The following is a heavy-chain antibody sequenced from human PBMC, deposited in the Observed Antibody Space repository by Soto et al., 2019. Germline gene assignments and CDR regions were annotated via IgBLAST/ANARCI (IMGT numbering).Heavy chain of an antibody. CDR1: GFTFSSYG. CDR2: ISYDGSNK. Sequence: GGSLRLSCAASGFTFSSYGMHWVRQAPGKGLEWVAVISYDGSNKYYADSVKGRFTISRDNSKNTLYLQMNSLRAEDTAVYYCAKDPHMVRGVISPLRYWGQGTLVTVSS. V-gene: IGHV3-30*18. D-gene: IGHD3-10*01. J-gene: IGHJ4*02. CDR3: AKDPHMVRGVISPLRY.